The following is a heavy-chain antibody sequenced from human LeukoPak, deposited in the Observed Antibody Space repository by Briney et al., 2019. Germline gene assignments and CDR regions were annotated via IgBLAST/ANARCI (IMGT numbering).Heavy chain of an antibody. CDR2: IGGDAVTT. V-gene: IGHV3-23*01. Sequence: GGSLRLSCAASGFTFSAYSMNWVRQAPGMGLEWVSVIGGDAVTTYYADSVKGRFTISRDNSKNTLYLQMNSLRAEDTAVYYCANPRYWGQGTLVTVSS. J-gene: IGHJ4*02. CDR3: ANPRY. CDR1: GFTFSAYS.